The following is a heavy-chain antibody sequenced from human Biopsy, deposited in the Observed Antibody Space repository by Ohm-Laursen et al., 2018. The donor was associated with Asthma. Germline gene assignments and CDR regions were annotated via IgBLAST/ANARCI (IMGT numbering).Heavy chain of an antibody. CDR1: GYSLTDLS. V-gene: IGHV1-24*01. Sequence: ATVKISCKISGYSLTDLSMHWVRQAPGQGLEWMGGHDHEEGGTVNARRFQGGVTMTEDTSTDTAYMELGSLSSDDTAVYYCASDFPKDYVRYNFQFWGQGTLVTVSS. CDR3: ASDFPKDYVRYNFQF. CDR2: HDHEEGGT. J-gene: IGHJ4*02. D-gene: IGHD4-17*01.